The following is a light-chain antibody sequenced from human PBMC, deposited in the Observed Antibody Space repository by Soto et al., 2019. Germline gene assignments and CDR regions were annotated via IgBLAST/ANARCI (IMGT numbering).Light chain of an antibody. CDR2: RNN. V-gene: IGLV1-47*01. CDR3: AARDDSLSGHWV. CDR1: SSNIGSEY. Sequence: QSVLTQPPSASGTPGQRVTISCSGSSSNIGSEYVVWYQHLPGTAPKLVIYRNNQRPSGVPDRFAGSKSGTSASLAISGLRSEDEADYYCAARDDSLSGHWVFGGGTQLTVL. J-gene: IGLJ7*01.